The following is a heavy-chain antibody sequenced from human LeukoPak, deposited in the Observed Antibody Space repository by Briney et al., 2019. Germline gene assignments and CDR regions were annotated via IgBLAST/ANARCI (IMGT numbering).Heavy chain of an antibody. CDR1: GGSFSGYY. Sequence: SETLSLTCAVYGGSFSGYYWSWIRQPPGKGLEWTGEISHSGSTNYNPSLKSRVTISVDTSKNQFSLKLSSVTAADTAVYYCASSPRRRGDAFDIWGQGTMVTVSS. CDR2: ISHSGST. V-gene: IGHV4-34*01. CDR3: ASSPRRRGDAFDI. J-gene: IGHJ3*02. D-gene: IGHD6-25*01.